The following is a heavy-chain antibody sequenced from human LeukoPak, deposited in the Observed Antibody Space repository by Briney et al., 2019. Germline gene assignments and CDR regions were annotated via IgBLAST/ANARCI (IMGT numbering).Heavy chain of an antibody. Sequence: KASETLSLTCTVSGYSISSGYYWGWIRQPPGKGLEWIGSIYYSGSTYYNPSLKSRVTISVDTSKNQFSLNLNSVTAADTAVYYCARVVPSTTQARRYYYDSSGYYYPFDYWGQGTLVTVSS. CDR3: ARVVPSTTQARRYYYDSSGYYYPFDY. J-gene: IGHJ4*02. CDR1: GYSISSGYY. CDR2: IYYSGST. V-gene: IGHV4-38-2*02. D-gene: IGHD3-22*01.